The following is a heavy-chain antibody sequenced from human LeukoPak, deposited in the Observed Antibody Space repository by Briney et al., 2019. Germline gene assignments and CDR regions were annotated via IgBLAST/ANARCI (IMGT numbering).Heavy chain of an antibody. V-gene: IGHV1-18*01. D-gene: IGHD3-22*01. Sequence: ASVKVSCKASSYTFIKYGVTWVRQAPGQGLEWMGWISAYNGNTNYAQKLQGRVTMTTDTSTSTAYMELRSLRSDDTAVYYCARDFDYYDSSGYGGFWGQGTLVTVSS. CDR1: SYTFIKYG. CDR2: ISAYNGNT. CDR3: ARDFDYYDSSGYGGF. J-gene: IGHJ4*02.